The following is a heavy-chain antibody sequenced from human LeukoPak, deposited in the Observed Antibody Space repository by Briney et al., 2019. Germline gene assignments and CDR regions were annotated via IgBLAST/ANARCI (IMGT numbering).Heavy chain of an antibody. J-gene: IGHJ5*02. CDR3: PKSPTKLTIFGVVYSDWFDP. D-gene: IGHD3-3*01. CDR2: IRYDGSNK. Sequence: GGSLRLSCAASGFTFSSYGMHWVRQAPGKGLEWVAFIRYDGSNKYYADSVKGRFTISRDNSKNTLYLQMNSLRAEDTAVYYCPKSPTKLTIFGVVYSDWFDPWGQGTLVTVSS. CDR1: GFTFSSYG. V-gene: IGHV3-30*02.